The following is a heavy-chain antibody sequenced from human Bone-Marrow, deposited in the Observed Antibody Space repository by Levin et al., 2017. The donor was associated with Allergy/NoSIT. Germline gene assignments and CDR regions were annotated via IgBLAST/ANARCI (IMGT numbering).Heavy chain of an antibody. D-gene: IGHD4-17*01. V-gene: IGHV3-30*03. Sequence: PPGGSLRLSCAASGFTFSSYGMHWVRQAPGKGLEWVAVISYDGSNKYYADSVKGRFTISRDNSKNTLYLQMNSLRAEDTAVYYCALLGDYDLWGQGTLVTVSS. CDR2: ISYDGSNK. CDR3: ALLGDYDL. CDR1: GFTFSSYG. J-gene: IGHJ5*02.